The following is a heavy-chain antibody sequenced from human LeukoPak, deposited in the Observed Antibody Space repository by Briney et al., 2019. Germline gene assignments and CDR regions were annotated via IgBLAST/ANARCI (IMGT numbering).Heavy chain of an antibody. D-gene: IGHD1-26*01. Sequence: SETLSLTCTVSGGSISSYYWSWIRQPPGKGLEWIGYIYYSGSTNYNPSLKSRVTISVDTSKNQSSLKLSSLTAADPAVYYCARSDWSGELLVGGICGQGTMVTVSS. CDR2: IYYSGST. J-gene: IGHJ3*02. CDR1: GGSISSYY. V-gene: IGHV4-59*01. CDR3: ARSDWSGELLVGGI.